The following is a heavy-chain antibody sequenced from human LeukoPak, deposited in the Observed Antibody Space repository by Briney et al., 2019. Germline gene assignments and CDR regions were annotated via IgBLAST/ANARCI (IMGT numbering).Heavy chain of an antibody. V-gene: IGHV3-9*01. J-gene: IGHJ4*02. D-gene: IGHD6-13*01. CDR3: AKDLAAAGTLFDY. CDR2: ISWNSGSI. Sequence: GGSLRLSCAASGFTFDDYAMHWVRQAPGKGLEWVSGISWNSGSIGYADSVKGRFTTSRDNAKNSLYLQMDSLRAEDTALYYCAKDLAAAGTLFDYWGQGTLVTVSS. CDR1: GFTFDDYA.